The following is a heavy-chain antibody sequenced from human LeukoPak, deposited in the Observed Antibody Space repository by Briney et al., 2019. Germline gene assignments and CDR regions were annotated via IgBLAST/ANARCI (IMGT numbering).Heavy chain of an antibody. CDR2: IRYDGSNK. D-gene: IGHD3-3*01. CDR3: AKNQSTYYDFWSGYYGFDY. CDR1: GFTFSSYG. V-gene: IGHV3-30*02. J-gene: IGHJ4*02. Sequence: GGSLRLSCAASGFTFSSYGMHWVRQAPGKGLEWVAFIRYDGSNKYYADSVKGRFTISRDNSKNTLYLQMNSLRADDTAVYYCAKNQSTYYDFWSGYYGFDYWGQGTLVTVSS.